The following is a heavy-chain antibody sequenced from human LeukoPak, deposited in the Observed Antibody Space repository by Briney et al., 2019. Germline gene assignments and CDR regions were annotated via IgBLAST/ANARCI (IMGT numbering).Heavy chain of an antibody. V-gene: IGHV1-46*01. CDR3: ASDGGNSDGYFDY. CDR1: GGTFSSYA. D-gene: IGHD4-23*01. Sequence: GASVKVSCKASGGTFSSYAISWVRQAPGQGLEWMGIINPSGGSTSYAQKFQGRVTMTRDTSTSTVYMELSSLRSEDTAVYYCASDGGNSDGYFDYWGQGTLVTVSS. J-gene: IGHJ4*02. CDR2: INPSGGST.